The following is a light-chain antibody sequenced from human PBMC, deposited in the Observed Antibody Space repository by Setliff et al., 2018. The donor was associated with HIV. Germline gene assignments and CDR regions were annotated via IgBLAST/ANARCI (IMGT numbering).Light chain of an antibody. J-gene: IGLJ1*01. Sequence: QSALTQPASVSGSPGQSITISCTGTSSDIGTYNLVSWYQQYPGKAPKLMIYDDSKRPSGLSNRFSGSKSGNTASLTISGLQAEDEADYYCYSYVTTSTYVFGTGTKVTVL. CDR3: YSYVTTSTYV. CDR1: SSDIGTYNL. CDR2: DDS. V-gene: IGLV2-23*01.